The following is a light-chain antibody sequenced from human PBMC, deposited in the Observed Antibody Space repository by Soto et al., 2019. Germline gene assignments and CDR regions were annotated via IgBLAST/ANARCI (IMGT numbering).Light chain of an antibody. CDR1: QGSSSW. V-gene: IGKV1-12*01. CDR2: AAS. CDR3: HQAKSFTHI. Sequence: IQMTQSPSSVSASVGDSVTITRRASQGSSSWLAWYQQKPGKAPKLLMYAASSLQSGVPSRFSGSGSGTDFTLTISRLLAEDFAPYYCHQAKSFTHIFGQGTKLEIK. J-gene: IGKJ2*01.